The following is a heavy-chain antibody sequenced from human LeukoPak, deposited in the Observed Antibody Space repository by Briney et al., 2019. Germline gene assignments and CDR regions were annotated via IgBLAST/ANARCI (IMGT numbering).Heavy chain of an antibody. V-gene: IGHV3-48*03. J-gene: IGHJ6*03. CDR1: GFTFSSYE. CDR3: ARSSPDYYMDV. CDR2: ISSSGSTI. Sequence: PGGSLRLSCAASGFTFSSYEMNWVRQAPGKGLEWVSYISSSGSTIYYADSVKGRFTISRDNSKNTLYLQMNSLRAEDTAVYYCARSSPDYYMDVWGKGTTVTVSS.